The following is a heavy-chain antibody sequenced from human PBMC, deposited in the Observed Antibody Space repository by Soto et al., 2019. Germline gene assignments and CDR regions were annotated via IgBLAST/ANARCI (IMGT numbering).Heavy chain of an antibody. V-gene: IGHV4-39*01. CDR2: IYYSGST. CDR1: GGSISSSSYY. D-gene: IGHD4-17*01. J-gene: IGHJ4*02. CDR3: ARQPSYGDYSLDY. Sequence: SETLSLTCTVSGGSISSSSYYWGWIRQPPGKGLEWIGSIYYSGSTYYNPSLKSRVTISVDTSKNQFSLKLSSVTAADTAVYYCARQPSYGDYSLDYWGQGTLVTVSS.